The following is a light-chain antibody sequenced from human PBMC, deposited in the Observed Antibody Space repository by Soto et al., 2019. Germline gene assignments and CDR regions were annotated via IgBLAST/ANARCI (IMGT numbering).Light chain of an antibody. J-gene: IGKJ4*01. CDR3: QQYGSSPPRST. Sequence: EIVLTQSPGTLSLSPGERATLSCRASQSVSSSYLAWYQQKPGQAPRLLIYGASSRATGIPDRFSGSGSGTDFTLTISRLEPEDFAMYYCQQYGSSPPRSTFGGGTKVEIK. CDR2: GAS. V-gene: IGKV3-20*01. CDR1: QSVSSSY.